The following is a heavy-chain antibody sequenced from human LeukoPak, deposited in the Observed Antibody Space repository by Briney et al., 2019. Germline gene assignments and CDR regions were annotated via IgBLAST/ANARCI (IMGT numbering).Heavy chain of an antibody. CDR1: GFTFNRCW. CDR3: TSWGDTTAEYFQR. J-gene: IGHJ1*01. Sequence: GGSLRLSCVVSGFTFNRCWMNWVRQAAGKGLEWVAHINPDGRDTYYVDSVKGRFTISRDNAQNSMYLQMNSLRVVDTAVYYCTSWGDTTAEYFQRWGQGTLVTVSS. CDR2: INPDGRDT. D-gene: IGHD2-21*02. V-gene: IGHV3-7*01.